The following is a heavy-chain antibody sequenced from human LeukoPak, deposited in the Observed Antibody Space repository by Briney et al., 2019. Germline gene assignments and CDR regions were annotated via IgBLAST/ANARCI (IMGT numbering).Heavy chain of an antibody. V-gene: IGHV4-59*12. D-gene: IGHD1-14*01. CDR1: GGSISSYY. CDR3: ARDRIASRMIDY. J-gene: IGHJ4*02. Sequence: SETLSLTCTVSGGSISSYYWSWIRQPPGKGLEWIGYIYCSGSTNYNPSLKSRVTISVDTSKNQFSLKLSSVTAADTAVYYCARDRIASRMIDYWGQGTLVTVSS. CDR2: IYCSGST.